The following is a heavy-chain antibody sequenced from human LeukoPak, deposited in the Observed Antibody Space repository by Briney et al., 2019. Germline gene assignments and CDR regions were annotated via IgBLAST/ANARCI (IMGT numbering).Heavy chain of an antibody. CDR2: ISSSSSYI. CDR3: ATSGGDIVVVPAASPGGMDV. V-gene: IGHV3-21*01. D-gene: IGHD2-2*01. J-gene: IGHJ6*02. CDR1: GLTFSSYS. Sequence: PGGSLRLSCAASGLTFSSYSMNWVRQAPGKGLEWVSSISSSSSYIYYADSVKGRFTISRDNAKNSLYLQMNSLRAEDTAVYYCATSGGDIVVVPAASPGGMDVWGQGTTVTVSS.